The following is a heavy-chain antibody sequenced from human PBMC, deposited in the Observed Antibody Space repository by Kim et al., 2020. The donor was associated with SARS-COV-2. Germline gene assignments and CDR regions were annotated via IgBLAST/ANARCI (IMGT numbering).Heavy chain of an antibody. CDR3: ARGIAARASFDP. D-gene: IGHD6-6*01. Sequence: NYHPALKSRVTKSVDTSKNQFSLKLSSVTAADTAVYYCARGIAARASFDPWGQGTLVTVSS. V-gene: IGHV4-34*01. J-gene: IGHJ5*02.